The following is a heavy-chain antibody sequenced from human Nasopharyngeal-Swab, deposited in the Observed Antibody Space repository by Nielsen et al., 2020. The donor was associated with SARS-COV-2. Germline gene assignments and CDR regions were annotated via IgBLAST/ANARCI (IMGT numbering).Heavy chain of an antibody. V-gene: IGHV4-59*01. CDR3: ARDMSSGWSDVYYGMDV. CDR2: VSYSGST. J-gene: IGHJ6*02. Sequence: SETLSLTCTVSGGSIGTYYWTWIRQVPGKGLEWIGYVSYSGSTNYNPSLKSRVTVSVDTSKNQFSLKLSAVTAADTALYYCARDMSSGWSDVYYGMDVWGQGTTVTVSS. D-gene: IGHD6-19*01. CDR1: GGSIGTYY.